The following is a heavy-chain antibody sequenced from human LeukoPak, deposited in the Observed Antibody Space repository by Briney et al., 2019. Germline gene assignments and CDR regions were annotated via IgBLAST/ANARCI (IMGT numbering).Heavy chain of an antibody. Sequence: SETLSLTCAVYGGSFSGYHWSWIRQPPGKGLEWIGEINHSGSTNYNPSLKSRVTISVDTSKNQFSLKLSSVTAADTAVYYCARGMENSSGWYAHFDYWGQGTLVTASS. CDR1: GGSFSGYH. J-gene: IGHJ4*02. V-gene: IGHV4-34*01. CDR3: ARGMENSSGWYAHFDY. CDR2: INHSGST. D-gene: IGHD6-19*01.